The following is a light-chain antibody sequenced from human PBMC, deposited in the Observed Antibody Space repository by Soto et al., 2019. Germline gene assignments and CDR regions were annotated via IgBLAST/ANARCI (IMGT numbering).Light chain of an antibody. J-gene: IGLJ2*01. CDR3: SSYTSSTTVV. CDR1: SSDVGGYNY. CDR2: DVS. V-gene: IGLV2-14*01. Sequence: QSALTQPASVSGSPGQSITISCTGTSSDVGGYNYVSWYQQHPDKAPELMIYDVSSRPSGVSNRFSGSKSGNTASLTISGLQAEDEADYYCSSYTSSTTVVFGGGTKVTVL.